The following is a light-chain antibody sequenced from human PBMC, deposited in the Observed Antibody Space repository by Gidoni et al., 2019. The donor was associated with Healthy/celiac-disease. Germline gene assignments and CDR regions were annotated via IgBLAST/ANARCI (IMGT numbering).Light chain of an antibody. CDR2: DAS. J-gene: IGKJ3*01. CDR1: QDISNY. CDR3: QQYDNLPLT. V-gene: IGKV1-33*01. Sequence: DTQMTQSPSSLSASVGDRVTITCQASQDISNYLNLYQQKPGKAPKLLIYDASNLETGVPSRFSGSGSGTDFTFTISSLQPEDIATYYCQQYDNLPLTFGPGTKVDI.